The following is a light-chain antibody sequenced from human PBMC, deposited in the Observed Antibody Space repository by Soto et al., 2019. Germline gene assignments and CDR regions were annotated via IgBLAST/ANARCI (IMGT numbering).Light chain of an antibody. CDR3: QQYGGSPLVT. CDR1: HSVSSSY. J-gene: IGKJ3*01. V-gene: IGKV3-20*01. CDR2: GAS. Sequence: EIVLTQSPGTLSLSPGERATLSGRTSHSVSSSYLAWYQQKPGQAPRLLIYGASSRATGIPDRFSGSRSGTDFTLTISRLEPEDFAVYYCQQYGGSPLVTFGPGTKVDIK.